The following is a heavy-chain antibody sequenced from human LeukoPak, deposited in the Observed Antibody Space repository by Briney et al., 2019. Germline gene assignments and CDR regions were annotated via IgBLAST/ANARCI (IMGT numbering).Heavy chain of an antibody. CDR3: YLDSSGYYLEGPIDY. CDR2: ISGSGDST. CDR1: GFTFNNYA. V-gene: IGHV3-23*01. J-gene: IGHJ4*02. Sequence: GGSLRLSCAASGFTFNNYAMGWVRQAPGKGLEWVSGISGSGDSTYYADSVKGRFTISRDNSKNTLYLQMNSLRAEDTAVYYCYLDSSGYYLEGPIDYWGQGTLVTVSS. D-gene: IGHD3-22*01.